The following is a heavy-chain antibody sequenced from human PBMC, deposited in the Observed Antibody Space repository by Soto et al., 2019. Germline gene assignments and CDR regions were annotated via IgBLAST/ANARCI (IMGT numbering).Heavy chain of an antibody. V-gene: IGHV4-34*01. D-gene: IGHD2-8*02. CDR1: GGAFSGYY. CDR2: INHSGST. J-gene: IGHJ4*02. CDR3: ARDKITGIFDY. Sequence: SETLSLTCAGYGGAFSGYYWTWIRQPPGTGLEWIGEINHSGSTNYNPSLKSRVTISVDTSKNHFSLKLTSVTAADTAVYYCARDKITGIFDYWGQGSLVT.